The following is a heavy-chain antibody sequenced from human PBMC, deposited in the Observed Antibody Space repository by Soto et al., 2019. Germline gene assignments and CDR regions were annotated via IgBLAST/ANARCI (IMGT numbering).Heavy chain of an antibody. CDR1: GGSFSGYY. CDR3: ARGGGGYYIVY. CDR2: INHSGST. J-gene: IGHJ4*02. V-gene: IGHV4-34*01. D-gene: IGHD1-26*01. Sequence: QVQLQQWGAGLLKPSETLSLTCAVYGGSFSGYYWTWIRQPPGKGLEWIGEINHSGSTNYNPSLKSRLTISADTSKNQFSLDLSSVTAADTAVYYCARGGGGYYIVYWCQGTLVTVSS.